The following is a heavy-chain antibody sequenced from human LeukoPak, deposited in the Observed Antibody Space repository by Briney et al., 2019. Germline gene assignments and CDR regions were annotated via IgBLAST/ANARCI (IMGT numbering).Heavy chain of an antibody. V-gene: IGHV4-59*13. D-gene: IGHD1-7*01. J-gene: IGHJ3*02. Sequence: SETLSLTCTVSGGSISSYYWSWIRQPPGKGLEWIGYIYYSGSTNYNPSLKSRVTISVDTSKNRFSLKLSSVTAADTAVYYCATGELRTDAFDIWGQGTMVTVSS. CDR3: ATGELRTDAFDI. CDR2: IYYSGST. CDR1: GGSISSYY.